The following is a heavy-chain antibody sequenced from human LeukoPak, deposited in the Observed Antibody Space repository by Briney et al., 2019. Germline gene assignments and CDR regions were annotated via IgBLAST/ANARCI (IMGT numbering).Heavy chain of an antibody. J-gene: IGHJ3*01. CDR2: IFHSGSI. V-gene: IGHV4-38-2*02. CDR1: GYSISSGYY. Sequence: PSETLSLTCTASGYSISSGYYWGWIRQSPGKGLEWTATIFHSGSIYYSPSLKSRVTLSVDTSKNQFFLKLNSVNAADTAVYYCARMGVSYYYDSSTYYPLAFDVWGQGTMVTVSS. CDR3: ARMGVSYYYDSSTYYPLAFDV. D-gene: IGHD3-22*01.